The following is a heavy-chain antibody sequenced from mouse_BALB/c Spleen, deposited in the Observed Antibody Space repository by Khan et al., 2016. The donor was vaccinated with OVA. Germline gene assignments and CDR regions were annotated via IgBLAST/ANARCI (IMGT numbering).Heavy chain of an antibody. CDR1: GYSLTRYG. Sequence: QVHVKQSGPGLVAPSQSLSITCTVYGYSLTRYGVHWVRQPPGKGLEWLGLIWAGGSTNYNWALMSRLSLSIDNSKSLVFLIMNSLQTDDTALYYCARSKYLARYWGQGTTLTVSS. CDR3: ARSKYLARY. D-gene: IGHD3-3*01. V-gene: IGHV2-9*02. CDR2: IWAGGST. J-gene: IGHJ2*01.